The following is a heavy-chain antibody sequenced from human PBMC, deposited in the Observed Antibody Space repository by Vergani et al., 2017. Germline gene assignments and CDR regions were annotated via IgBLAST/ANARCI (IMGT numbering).Heavy chain of an antibody. CDR3: ARRSGIVYDIFSGTQYFFDC. J-gene: IGHJ4*02. CDR1: GFSIDSGYY. Sequence: QVQLQESGPGLVKPSETLSLTCAVSGFSIDSGYYWDWIRQPPGKGLEWIGSIYRTGRTHFNPSLKSRVTISVDTSNNHFSLRLNSLTAADTAVYYCARRSGIVYDIFSGTQYFFDCWGQGTLVTVSS. V-gene: IGHV4-38-2*01. CDR2: IYRTGRT. D-gene: IGHD3-9*01.